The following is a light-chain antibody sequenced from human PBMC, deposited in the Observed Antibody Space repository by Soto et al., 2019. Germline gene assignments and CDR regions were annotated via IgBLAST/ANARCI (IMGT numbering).Light chain of an antibody. CDR3: QQSYSTPRT. Sequence: DIQMTQSPSSLSASVGDRVTITCRASQSVKMYLAWYQHKPGKAPKLLIYAASTQESGVPIRFSGSGSGTDFPLTISGLQRDDFATYYCQQSYSTPRTFGQGTTLEIK. J-gene: IGKJ2*01. V-gene: IGKV1-39*01. CDR1: QSVKMY. CDR2: AAS.